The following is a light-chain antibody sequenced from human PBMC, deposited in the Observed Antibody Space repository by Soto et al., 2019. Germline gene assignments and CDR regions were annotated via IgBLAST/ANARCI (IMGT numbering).Light chain of an antibody. CDR3: SSYTSSTTEV. CDR1: SSDVGGYNY. V-gene: IGLV2-14*03. Sequence: QSVLTQPASVSGSPGQSIAISCTGTSSDVGGYNYVSWYQQHPGKAPKLMIYDVSSRPSGVSNRFSGSKSGNTASLTISGLQAGDEADYYCSSYTSSTTEVFETGTKVTVL. J-gene: IGLJ1*01. CDR2: DVS.